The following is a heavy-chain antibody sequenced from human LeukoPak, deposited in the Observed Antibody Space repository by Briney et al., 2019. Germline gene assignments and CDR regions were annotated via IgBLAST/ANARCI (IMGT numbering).Heavy chain of an antibody. CDR1: GFTFSSYG. J-gene: IGHJ6*04. CDR2: IWYDGSNK. CDR3: ARYSSGWYYYGMDV. D-gene: IGHD6-19*01. V-gene: IGHV3-33*01. Sequence: GWSLRLSCAASGFTFSSYGMHWVRQAPGKGLEWVAVIWYDGSNKYYADSVKGRFTISRDNSKNTLYLQMNSLRAEDTAVYYCARYSSGWYYYGMDVWGKGTTVTVSS.